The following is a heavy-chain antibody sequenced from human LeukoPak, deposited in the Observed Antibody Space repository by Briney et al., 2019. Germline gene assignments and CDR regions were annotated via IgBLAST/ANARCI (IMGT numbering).Heavy chain of an antibody. J-gene: IGHJ4*02. Sequence: GASVKVSCKASGYTFTSYDFNWVRQATGQRPEWMGWMSPNSGDTGYAQKFQDRVTMTRDTSISTAYMELGSLRSEDTAVYYCARGPPNWGYDYWGPGTLVTVSS. D-gene: IGHD7-27*01. CDR1: GYTFTSYD. V-gene: IGHV1-8*01. CDR2: MSPNSGDT. CDR3: ARGPPNWGYDY.